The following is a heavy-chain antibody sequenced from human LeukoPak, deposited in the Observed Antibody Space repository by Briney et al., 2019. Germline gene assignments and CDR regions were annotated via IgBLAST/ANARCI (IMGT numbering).Heavy chain of an antibody. CDR3: ARDPYNGSYGDYYYYYMDV. J-gene: IGHJ6*03. V-gene: IGHV3-21*01. Sequence: GGSLRLSCAASGFTFSNYAMSWVRQAPGKGLEWVSSITSSSTYIYYADSVKGRFTISRDNAKNSLYLQMNSLRVEDTAVYYCARDPYNGSYGDYYYYYMDVWGRGTTVTISS. D-gene: IGHD1-26*01. CDR1: GFTFSNYA. CDR2: ITSSSTYI.